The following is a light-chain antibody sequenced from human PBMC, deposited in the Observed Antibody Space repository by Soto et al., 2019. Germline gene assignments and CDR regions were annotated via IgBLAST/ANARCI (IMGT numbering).Light chain of an antibody. CDR3: QQCISWPRT. Sequence: EVVLTQSPGTLSVSPGERATLSCRASHSVSSNLAWYQQKPGKAPSLLIYGASTRASGVPSRFSGSGSGTDFTLTISSLQSEDFAIYYCQQCISWPRTFGQGTKVDIK. CDR1: HSVSSN. J-gene: IGKJ1*01. V-gene: IGKV3-15*01. CDR2: GAS.